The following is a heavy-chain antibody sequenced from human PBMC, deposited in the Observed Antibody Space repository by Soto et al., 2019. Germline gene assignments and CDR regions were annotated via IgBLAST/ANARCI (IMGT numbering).Heavy chain of an antibody. V-gene: IGHV3-64*02. J-gene: IGHJ4*02. Sequence: PGGSLRLSCAASGFTFSNYAMHWVRQAPGKGLECVSSISSNGGSTYYADSVKGRFTISRDNSKSTLYLQMGSLRVEDMAVYYCARGGGGAALADFDYWGQGTLVTVSS. CDR1: GFTFSNYA. CDR2: ISSNGGST. CDR3: ARGGGGAALADFDY. D-gene: IGHD3-16*01.